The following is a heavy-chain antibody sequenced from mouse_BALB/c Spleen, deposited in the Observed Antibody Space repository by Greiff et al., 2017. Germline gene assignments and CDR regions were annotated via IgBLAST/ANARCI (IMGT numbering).Heavy chain of an antibody. CDR2: INPYNGAT. CDR3: ARGKYGSLAY. J-gene: IGHJ3*01. CDR1: GYTFTSYY. D-gene: IGHD1-1*01. Sequence: EVQLQQSGAELVKPGASVKLSCKASGYTFTSYYMYWVKQRPGQGLEWIGRINPYNGATSYNQNFKDKASLTVDKSSSTAYMELHSLTSEDSAVYYCARGKYGSLAYWGQGTLVTVSA. V-gene: IGHV1-34*02.